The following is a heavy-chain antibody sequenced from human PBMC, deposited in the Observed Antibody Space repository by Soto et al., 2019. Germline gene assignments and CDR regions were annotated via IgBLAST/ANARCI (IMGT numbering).Heavy chain of an antibody. V-gene: IGHV3-23*01. Sequence: GESLKISCAASGFTFSSYAMSWVRQAPGKGLEWVSAISGSGGSTYYADSVKGRFTISRDNSKNTLYLQMNSLRAEDTAVYYCAKGGLRYFDWLATSFDYWGQGTLVTVSS. D-gene: IGHD3-9*01. CDR1: GFTFSSYA. J-gene: IGHJ4*02. CDR3: AKGGLRYFDWLATSFDY. CDR2: ISGSGGST.